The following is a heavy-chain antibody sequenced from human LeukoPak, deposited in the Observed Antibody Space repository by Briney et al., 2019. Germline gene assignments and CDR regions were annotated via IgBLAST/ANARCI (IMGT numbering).Heavy chain of an antibody. D-gene: IGHD3-10*01. J-gene: IGHJ4*02. Sequence: SQTLSLTCAIFGDSVSSNSGAWNWIRQSPSRGLEWLGRAYYRSQWYNDYAFSVRGRIAINADTSKNHFSLQLNSVTPEDTAVYYCAREEAGTYGFQYWGQGTQVTVSS. V-gene: IGHV6-1*01. CDR1: GDSVSSNSGA. CDR3: AREEAGTYGFQY. CDR2: AYYRSQWYN.